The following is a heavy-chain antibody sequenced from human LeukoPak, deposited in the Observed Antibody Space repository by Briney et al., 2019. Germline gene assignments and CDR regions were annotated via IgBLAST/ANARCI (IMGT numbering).Heavy chain of an antibody. J-gene: IGHJ4*02. CDR1: GFTFSSYA. D-gene: IGHD6-19*01. Sequence: GGSLRLSCAASGFTFSSYAMHWVRQAPGKGLGWVAVISYDGSNKYYADSVKGRFTISRDNSKNTLYLQMNSLRAEDTAVYYCARDGRSGWPFDYWGQGTLVTVSS. CDR3: ARDGRSGWPFDY. V-gene: IGHV3-30-3*01. CDR2: ISYDGSNK.